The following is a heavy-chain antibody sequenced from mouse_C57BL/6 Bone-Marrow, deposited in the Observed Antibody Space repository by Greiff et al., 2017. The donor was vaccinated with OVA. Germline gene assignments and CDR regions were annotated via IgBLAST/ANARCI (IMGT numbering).Heavy chain of an antibody. CDR2: ISDGGSYT. D-gene: IGHD1-1*01. Sequence: EVKLVESGGGLVKPGGSLKLSCAASGFTFSSYAMSWVRQTPEKRLEWVATISDGGSYTYYPDNVKGRFTISRDNAKNNLYLQMSHLKSEDTAMYYCARDRDYYGSSEAYWGQGTLVTVSA. CDR3: ARDRDYYGSSEAY. J-gene: IGHJ3*01. V-gene: IGHV5-4*01. CDR1: GFTFSSYA.